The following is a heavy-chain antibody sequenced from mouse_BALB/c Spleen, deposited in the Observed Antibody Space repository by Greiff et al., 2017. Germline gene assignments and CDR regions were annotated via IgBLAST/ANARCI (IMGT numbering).Heavy chain of an antibody. J-gene: IGHJ2*01. V-gene: IGHV5-17*02. Sequence: EVHLVESGGGLVQPGGSRKLSCAASGFTFSSFGMHWVRQAPEKGLEWVAYISSGSSTIYYADTVKGRFTISRDNPKNTLFLQMTSLRSEDTAMYYCAREGNGYFDYWGQGTTLTVSS. CDR3: AREGNGYFDY. D-gene: IGHD2-1*01. CDR1: GFTFSSFG. CDR2: ISSGSSTI.